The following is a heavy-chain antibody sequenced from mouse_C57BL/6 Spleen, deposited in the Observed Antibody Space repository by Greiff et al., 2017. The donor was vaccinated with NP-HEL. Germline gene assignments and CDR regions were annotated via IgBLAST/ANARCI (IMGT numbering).Heavy chain of an antibody. CDR1: GYTFTSYW. CDR3: ASRGYSNYVGYAMDY. J-gene: IGHJ4*01. Sequence: VQLQQPGAELVRPGSSVKLSCKASGYTFTSYWMDWVKQRPGQGLEWIGNIYPSDSETHYNQKFKDKATLTVDKSSSTAYMQLSSLTSEDSAVYYCASRGYSNYVGYAMDYWGQGTSVTVSS. CDR2: IYPSDSET. V-gene: IGHV1-61*01. D-gene: IGHD2-5*01.